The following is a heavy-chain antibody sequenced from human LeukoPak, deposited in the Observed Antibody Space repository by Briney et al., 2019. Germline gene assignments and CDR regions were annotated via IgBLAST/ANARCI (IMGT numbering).Heavy chain of an antibody. J-gene: IGHJ6*02. V-gene: IGHV3-49*04. D-gene: IGHD1-26*01. CDR3: SRNSGTYRGYGMDV. Sequence: GGSLRLSCTASGFIFGDRAMSWARQAPGKGLEWVGFIRAKHLGGTTEYAASVKDRFTISRDDSNSIAYLHMKSLKTEDTAVYHCSRNSGTYRGYGMDVWGQGTTVTVSS. CDR2: IRAKHLGGTT. CDR1: GFIFGDRA.